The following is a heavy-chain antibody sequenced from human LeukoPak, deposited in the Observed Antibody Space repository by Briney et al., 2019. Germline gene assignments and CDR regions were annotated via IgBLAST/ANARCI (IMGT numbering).Heavy chain of an antibody. D-gene: IGHD4-17*01. V-gene: IGHV4-39*07. Sequence: SETLSLTCTVSGGSISSSSYYWGWIRQPPGKGLEWIGSIYYSGSTYYNPSLKSRVTISLDTSKNQFSLKLTSVTAVDTAVYYCARDLGADYGDYVFDPWGQGTLVTVSS. J-gene: IGHJ5*02. CDR1: GGSISSSSYY. CDR3: ARDLGADYGDYVFDP. CDR2: IYYSGST.